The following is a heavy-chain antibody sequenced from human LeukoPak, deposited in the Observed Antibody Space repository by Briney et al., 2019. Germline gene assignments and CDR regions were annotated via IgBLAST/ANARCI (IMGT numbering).Heavy chain of an antibody. V-gene: IGHV3-53*01. CDR2: IYGGGST. CDR3: AKDGVSAAEDY. D-gene: IGHD2-15*01. J-gene: IGHJ4*02. CDR1: GFTVNSNY. Sequence: GGSLRLSCAASGFTVNSNYMSWVRQAPGKGLEWVSVIYGGGSTYYADSVKGRFTISRDNSKNTLYLQMNSLRAEDTAVYYCAKDGVSAAEDYWGQGTLVTVSS.